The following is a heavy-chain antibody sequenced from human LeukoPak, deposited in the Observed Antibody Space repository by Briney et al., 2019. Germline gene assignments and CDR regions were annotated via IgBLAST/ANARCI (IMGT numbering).Heavy chain of an antibody. Sequence: PSETLSLTCAVYGGSFSGYYWSWISQPPGKGLEWIGYIYYSGSTNYNPSLKSRVTISVDTSKNQFSLKLSSVTAADTAVYYCASSASYYYYGMDVWGQGTTVTVSS. CDR3: ASSASYYYYGMDV. J-gene: IGHJ6*02. CDR1: GGSFSGYY. CDR2: IYYSGST. V-gene: IGHV4-59*08.